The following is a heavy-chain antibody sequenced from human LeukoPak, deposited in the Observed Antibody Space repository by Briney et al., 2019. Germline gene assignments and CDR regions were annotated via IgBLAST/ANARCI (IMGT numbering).Heavy chain of an antibody. Sequence: SETLSLTCTVSGGSFSSSTYYWGWIRQPPGKGLEWIGGIYYSGSTYFNPSLKSRVTISLDTSKNQVSLKLSSVTAADTAVYYCARADYDILTGSLYYFDYWGQGTLVTVSS. CDR1: GGSFSSSTYY. V-gene: IGHV4-39*07. CDR2: IYYSGST. J-gene: IGHJ4*02. D-gene: IGHD3-9*01. CDR3: ARADYDILTGSLYYFDY.